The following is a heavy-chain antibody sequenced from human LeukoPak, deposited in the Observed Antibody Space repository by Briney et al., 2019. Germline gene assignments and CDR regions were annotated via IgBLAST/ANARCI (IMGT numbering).Heavy chain of an antibody. CDR1: GGSISSYY. V-gene: IGHV4-59*08. J-gene: IGHJ6*02. Sequence: SETLSLTCTVSGGSISSYYWSWIRQPPGKGLEWIGSLYYSGSTSYSPSLKSRVSISIDTSKSQVSLRLLSVTAADTAVYFCARQDLGMDVWGQGTTVTVSS. CDR2: LYYSGST. CDR3: ARQDLGMDV.